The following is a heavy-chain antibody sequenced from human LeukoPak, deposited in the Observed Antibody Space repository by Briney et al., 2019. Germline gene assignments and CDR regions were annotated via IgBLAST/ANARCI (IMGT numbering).Heavy chain of an antibody. Sequence: GGSLRLSCAASGFTFSSYAMSWVRQAPGKGLEWVLAISGSGGSTYYADSVKGRFTISRDNSKNTLYLQMNSLRAEDTAVYYCAKGPSRNIAAAGTDYWGQGTLVTVSS. V-gene: IGHV3-23*01. CDR3: AKGPSRNIAAAGTDY. J-gene: IGHJ4*02. CDR1: GFTFSSYA. CDR2: ISGSGGST. D-gene: IGHD6-13*01.